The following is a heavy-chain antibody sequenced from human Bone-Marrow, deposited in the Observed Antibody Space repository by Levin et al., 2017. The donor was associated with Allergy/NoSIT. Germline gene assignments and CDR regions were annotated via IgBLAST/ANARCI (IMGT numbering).Heavy chain of an antibody. CDR3: ARAAVGLDY. Sequence: LSLTCAASGFTFSNYEMTWVRQAPGKGLEWVSYISSSGSTAYYADSVKGRFTISRDNAKNSLYLQMNSLTAEDTAVYHCARAAVGLDYWGQGALVTVSS. J-gene: IGHJ4*02. CDR2: ISSSGSTA. V-gene: IGHV3-48*03. D-gene: IGHD1-26*01. CDR1: GFTFSNYE.